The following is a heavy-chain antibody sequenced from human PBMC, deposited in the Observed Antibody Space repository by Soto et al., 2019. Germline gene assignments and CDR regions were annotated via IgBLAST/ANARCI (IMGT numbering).Heavy chain of an antibody. CDR2: INAGNGNT. D-gene: IGHD3-16*02. Sequence: QVQLVQSGAEEKKPGASVKVSCKASGYTFTNYAMDWVRQAPGQRLEWMGWINAGNGNTKYSQKFQGRVTITRDTPASTAYMELSSLRSEDTAVYYCAGGFPLWFDPWGQGTLVTVSS. V-gene: IGHV1-3*05. J-gene: IGHJ5*02. CDR3: AGGFPLWFDP. CDR1: GYTFTNYA.